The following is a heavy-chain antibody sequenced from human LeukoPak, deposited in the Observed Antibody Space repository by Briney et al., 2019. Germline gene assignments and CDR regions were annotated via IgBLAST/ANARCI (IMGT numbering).Heavy chain of an antibody. J-gene: IGHJ5*02. CDR2: ISTNNVNA. CDR3: AGITIIRGVIYSWFDP. D-gene: IGHD3-10*01. V-gene: IGHV1-18*01. CDR1: GYTSTTYG. Sequence: ASVKVSCKASGYTSTTYGITWVRQAPGQGLEYMGWISTNNVNANYAQKFQDRVSMITDTSTSIAYMELRSLSSDDTAVYYCAGITIIRGVIYSWFDPWGQGIQVTVSS.